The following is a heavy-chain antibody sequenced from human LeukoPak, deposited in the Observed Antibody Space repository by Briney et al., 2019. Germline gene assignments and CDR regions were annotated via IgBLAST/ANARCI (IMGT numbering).Heavy chain of an antibody. CDR3: AKDRVVGATTFSDY. Sequence: GRSLRLSCAASGFTFSSYGMHWVRQAPGKGLECVAVISYDGSNKYYADSVKGRFTISTDNSKNTLYLQMNSLRAEDTAVYYCAKDRVVGATTFSDYWGQGTLVTVSS. V-gene: IGHV3-30*18. CDR1: GFTFSSYG. D-gene: IGHD1-26*01. J-gene: IGHJ4*02. CDR2: ISYDGSNK.